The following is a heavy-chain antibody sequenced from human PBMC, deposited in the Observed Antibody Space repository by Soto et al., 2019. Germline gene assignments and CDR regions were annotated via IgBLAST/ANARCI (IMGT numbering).Heavy chain of an antibody. J-gene: IGHJ4*02. CDR3: ARDRSNSGL. Sequence: QVQLVQSGAEVKKPGASVKVSCKASGYTFSNYGISWVRQAPGQGLEWMGWISVYNGNTNYAQKVQGRVTMTTDTSTTTADMELRSLRSDDTAVYYCARDRSNSGLWGQGTLVTVSS. D-gene: IGHD6-25*01. CDR2: ISVYNGNT. V-gene: IGHV1-18*01. CDR1: GYTFSNYG.